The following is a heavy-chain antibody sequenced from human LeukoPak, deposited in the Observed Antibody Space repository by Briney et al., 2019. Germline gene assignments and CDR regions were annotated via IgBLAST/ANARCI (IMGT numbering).Heavy chain of an antibody. V-gene: IGHV3-23*01. J-gene: IGHJ4*02. CDR3: AKKSYYDILTGYAHLDY. D-gene: IGHD3-9*01. CDR2: ISGSGGST. CDR1: GFTFSSYA. Sequence: GGSLRLSCAASGFTFSSYAMSWVRQAPGKGLEWVSAISGSGGSTYYADSVKGRFTISRDNSKNTLYLQMNSLRAEDTAVYYCAKKSYYDILTGYAHLDYWGQGTLVTVSS.